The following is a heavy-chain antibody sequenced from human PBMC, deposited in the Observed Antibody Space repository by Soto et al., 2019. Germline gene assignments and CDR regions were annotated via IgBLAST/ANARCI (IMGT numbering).Heavy chain of an antibody. CDR3: ARAGTGGSNYYYYYGMDV. CDR2: IKQDGSEK. V-gene: IGHV3-7*05. CDR1: GFTLSSYW. D-gene: IGHD1-1*01. J-gene: IGHJ6*02. Sequence: PGGSLRLSCAASGFTLSSYWMSWVRQAPGKGLEWVANIKQDGSEKYYVDSVKGRFTISRDNAKNSLYLQMNSLRAEDTAVYYCARAGTGGSNYYYYYGMDVWGQGTTVTVSS.